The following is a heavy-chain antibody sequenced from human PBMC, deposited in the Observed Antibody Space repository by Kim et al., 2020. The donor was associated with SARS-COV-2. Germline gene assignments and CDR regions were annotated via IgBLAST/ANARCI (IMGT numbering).Heavy chain of an antibody. D-gene: IGHD3-3*01. CDR3: ARHMAVLRFLEWPFDY. Sequence: SETLSLTCTVSGGSISSSSYYWGWIRQPPGKGLEWIGSIYYSGSTYYNPYLKSRVTISVDTSKNQFSLKLSSVTAADTAVYYCARHMAVLRFLEWPFDYWGQGTLVTVSS. V-gene: IGHV4-39*01. CDR2: IYYSGST. J-gene: IGHJ4*02. CDR1: GGSISSSSYY.